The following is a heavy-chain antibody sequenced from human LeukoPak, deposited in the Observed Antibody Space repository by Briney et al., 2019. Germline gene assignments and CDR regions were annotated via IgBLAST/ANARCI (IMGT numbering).Heavy chain of an antibody. Sequence: PSETLSLTCTVSGGFISSGSHYWSWIRQPAGKGLEWVGRIDSSGSTNYNASLKSRVTISVDTSKNQSSLKLSSVTAADTAVYYCARVYRATIDYYYYYMDVWGKGTTVTVSS. CDR2: IDSSGST. J-gene: IGHJ6*03. CDR1: GGFISSGSHY. V-gene: IGHV4-61*02. CDR3: ARVYRATIDYYYYYMDV. D-gene: IGHD5-24*01.